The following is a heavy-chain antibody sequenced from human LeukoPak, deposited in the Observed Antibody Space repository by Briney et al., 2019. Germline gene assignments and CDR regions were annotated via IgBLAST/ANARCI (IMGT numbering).Heavy chain of an antibody. Sequence: ASVKVSCKASGYTFTSYGISWVRQAPGQGLEWMGWTSASNGYTKYAQKLQGRVTMTTDTSTSTAYMELRSLRSDDTAVYYCAGDHPSNVASRRTYCSGGSCYSSVMDVWGQGSTVTVSS. CDR2: TSASNGYT. J-gene: IGHJ6*02. CDR3: AGDHPSNVASRRTYCSGGSCYSSVMDV. CDR1: GYTFTSYG. D-gene: IGHD2-15*01. V-gene: IGHV1-18*01.